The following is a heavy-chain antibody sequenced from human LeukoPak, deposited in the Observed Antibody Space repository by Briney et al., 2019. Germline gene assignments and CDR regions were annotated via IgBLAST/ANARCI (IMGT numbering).Heavy chain of an antibody. CDR1: GYTFTGYY. J-gene: IGHJ3*02. D-gene: IGHD2-15*01. Sequence: ASVKVSCKASGYTFTGYYMHWVRQAPGQGLEWMGWINPNSGGTNYAQKFQDRVTMTRDASISTAYMELSRLRSDDTAVYYCARAGWARGAFDIWGQGTMVTVSS. CDR2: INPNSGGT. CDR3: ARAGWARGAFDI. V-gene: IGHV1-2*02.